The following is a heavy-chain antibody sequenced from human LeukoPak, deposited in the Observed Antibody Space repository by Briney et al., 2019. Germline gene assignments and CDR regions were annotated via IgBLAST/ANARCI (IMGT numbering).Heavy chain of an antibody. CDR3: AKDNRRHYTSGPNPDSLH. V-gene: IGHV3-74*01. Sequence: QPGGSLRLSCAASGFTFSNYWMHWVRQAPGKGLVWVSRINSDGSSTTYADSVKGRFTISRDNAKNSLYLQMNSLRVEDTAFYYCAKDNRRHYTSGPNPDSLHWGQGALATVSS. CDR1: GFTFSNYW. CDR2: INSDGSST. J-gene: IGHJ4*02. D-gene: IGHD6-19*01.